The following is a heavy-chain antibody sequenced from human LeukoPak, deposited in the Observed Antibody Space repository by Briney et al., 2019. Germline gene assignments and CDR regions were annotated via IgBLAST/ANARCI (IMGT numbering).Heavy chain of an antibody. D-gene: IGHD2-2*01. V-gene: IGHV1-69*06. Sequence: GASVKVSCKASGGTFSSYAISWVRQAPGQGLEWMGGIIPIFGTANYAQKFQGRVTITADKSTSTAYMELSSLRSEDTAVYYCARHWGYCSSTSCYDSNWFDRWGQGTLVTVSS. J-gene: IGHJ5*02. CDR3: ARHWGYCSSTSCYDSNWFDR. CDR2: IIPIFGTA. CDR1: GGTFSSYA.